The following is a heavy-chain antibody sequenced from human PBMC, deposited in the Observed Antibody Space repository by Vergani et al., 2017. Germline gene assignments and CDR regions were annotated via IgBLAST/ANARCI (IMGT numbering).Heavy chain of an antibody. CDR1: GGSINSHNYY. J-gene: IGHJ4*02. CDR2: IHTSGST. D-gene: IGHD2-15*01. V-gene: IGHV4-61*02. CDR3: AGGSCLGGSCYKPLFDY. Sequence: VQLQESGPGLVKPSQTLSLTCTVSGGSINSHNYYWSWIRQPAGKGLEWIGRIHTSGSTNYNPSLKSRVTMSEDTSKNQFSLNLTSVTAADTAVYFCAGGSCLGGSCYKPLFDYWRQGILVTVSS.